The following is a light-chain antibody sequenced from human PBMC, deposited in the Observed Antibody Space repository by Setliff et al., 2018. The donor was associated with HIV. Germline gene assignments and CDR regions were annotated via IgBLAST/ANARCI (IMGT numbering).Light chain of an antibody. V-gene: IGLV2-14*01. CDR1: SSDVGGYNY. CDR2: EVR. J-gene: IGLJ1*01. CDR3: SSYSKISTPPFV. Sequence: QSALTQPASVSGSPGQSITISCTGSSSDVGGYNYVSWYQQHPGKVPKLIIYEVRNRPSGVSTRFSASKSGNTASLTISVLQAEDEADYFCSSYSKISTPPFVFGAGTKVTVL.